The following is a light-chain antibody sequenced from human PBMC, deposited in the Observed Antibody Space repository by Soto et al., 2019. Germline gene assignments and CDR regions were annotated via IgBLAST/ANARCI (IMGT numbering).Light chain of an antibody. J-gene: IGKJ1*01. CDR2: GAS. Sequence: EIVLTQSPGTLSLSPGERGTLSCRASQIVSSNHLAWYQHKPGQAPRLLIYGASSRATGVPDRFFGSGSGADFTLTISRLEPEDFAMYYCQQYGSSPWTFRQGTKVEIK. V-gene: IGKV3-20*01. CDR3: QQYGSSPWT. CDR1: QIVSSNH.